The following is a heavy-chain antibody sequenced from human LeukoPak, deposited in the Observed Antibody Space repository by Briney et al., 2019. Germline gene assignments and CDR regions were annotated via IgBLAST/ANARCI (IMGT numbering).Heavy chain of an antibody. CDR3: ARGDILPGGFDF. J-gene: IGHJ4*02. D-gene: IGHD1-26*01. CDR2: ISGSGGST. V-gene: IGHV3-23*01. Sequence: GGSLRLSCAASGFTFSSYGMSWVRQAPGKGLEWVSAISGSGGSTYYADSVKGRFTISRDNAKNTMYLQMNSLRGEDTAIYYCARGDILPGGFDFWGQGTPVTVSS. CDR1: GFTFSSYG.